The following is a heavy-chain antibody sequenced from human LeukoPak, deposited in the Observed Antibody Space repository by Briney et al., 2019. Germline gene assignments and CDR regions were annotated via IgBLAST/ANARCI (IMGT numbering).Heavy chain of an antibody. CDR1: GYTLTELS. CDR3: ARGRIAAAGTVPYYFDY. CDR2: FDPEDGET. J-gene: IGHJ4*02. V-gene: IGHV1-24*01. Sequence: VASVKVSCKVSGYTLTELSMHWVRQAPGKGLEWMGGFDPEDGETIYAQKFQGRVTMTEDTSTDTAYMELSSLRSEDTAVYYCARGRIAAAGTVPYYFDYWGQGTLVTVSS. D-gene: IGHD6-13*01.